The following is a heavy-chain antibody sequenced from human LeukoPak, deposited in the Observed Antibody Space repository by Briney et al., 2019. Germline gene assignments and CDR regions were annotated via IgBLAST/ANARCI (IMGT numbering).Heavy chain of an antibody. D-gene: IGHD3-22*01. V-gene: IGHV3-23*01. J-gene: IGHJ4*02. CDR1: GFTFSSFT. CDR2: ISGSGSGT. Sequence: GGSLRLSCAASGFTFSSFTMSWVRQAPGKGLEWVSAISGSGSGTYYADSVKGRFTISRDNANNSLYLQMNSLRPEDTAVYYCARGRRGGTSGYYDYWGQGTLVTVSS. CDR3: ARGRRGGTSGYYDY.